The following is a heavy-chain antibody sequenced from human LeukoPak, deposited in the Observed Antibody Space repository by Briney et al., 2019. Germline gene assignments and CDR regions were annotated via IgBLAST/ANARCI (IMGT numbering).Heavy chain of an antibody. CDR2: IKSKTDGGTT. D-gene: IGHD2-8*01. J-gene: IGHJ4*02. CDR1: GFTFSNAW. V-gene: IGHV3-15*01. Sequence: GGSLRLSCAASGFTFSNAWMSWVRQAPGKGLEWVGRIKSKTDGGTTDYAAPVKGRFTISRDDSKNTLYLQMNSVKTEDTAVYYCTTEFKILYAFHWGQGTLVTVSS. CDR3: TTEFKILYAFH.